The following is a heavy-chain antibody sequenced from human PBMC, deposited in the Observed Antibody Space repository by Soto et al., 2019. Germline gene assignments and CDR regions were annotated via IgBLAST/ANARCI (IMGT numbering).Heavy chain of an antibody. V-gene: IGHV3-11*01. Sequence: QVQLVESGGGLVKPGGSLRLSCAASGFTFSDYYMSWFRQAPGKGLEWVSYISSSGSTIYYAASEKGRFTISRDNAKNSLYLQMNSLRAEDTAVYYCARDPADYDILTGYYRYFDYWGQGTLVTVSS. D-gene: IGHD3-9*01. CDR1: GFTFSDYY. J-gene: IGHJ4*02. CDR3: ARDPADYDILTGYYRYFDY. CDR2: ISSSGSTI.